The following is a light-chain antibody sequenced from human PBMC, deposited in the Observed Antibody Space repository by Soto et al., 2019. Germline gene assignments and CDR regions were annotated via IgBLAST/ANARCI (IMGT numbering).Light chain of an antibody. CDR1: QSVNDNH. V-gene: IGKV3-20*01. CDR2: GAS. J-gene: IGKJ3*01. CDR3: QLYGGSHPRDT. Sequence: EVVLTQSPGTLSLSPGARATLSCRASQSVNDNHLAWYQQKGGQAPRLLIYGASTRATGVPERFSGSGFGTAYSLIINRLEPEDFALYYCQLYGGSHPRDTFGPGTTVEI.